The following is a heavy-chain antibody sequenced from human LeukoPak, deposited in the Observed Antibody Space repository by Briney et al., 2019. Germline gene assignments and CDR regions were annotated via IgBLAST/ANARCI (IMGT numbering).Heavy chain of an antibody. CDR1: GFTFSSYE. CDR2: ISSSGSTI. J-gene: IGHJ4*02. V-gene: IGHV3-48*03. Sequence: PGGSLRLSCAASGFTFSSYEMNWVRQAPGKGLEWVSYISSSGSTIYYADSVKGRFTISRDNAKNSLYLQMNSLRAEDTAVYYCARDPWGGYLDYWGQGTLVTVSS. D-gene: IGHD3-16*01. CDR3: ARDPWGGYLDY.